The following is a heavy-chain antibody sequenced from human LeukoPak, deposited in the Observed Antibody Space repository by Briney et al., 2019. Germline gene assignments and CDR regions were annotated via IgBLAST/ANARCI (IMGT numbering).Heavy chain of an antibody. J-gene: IGHJ4*02. CDR1: GYSISNGYY. CDR3: ALDGYSYGMGLRRYYFDY. D-gene: IGHD5-18*01. Sequence: SETLSLTCTVSGYSISNGYYWGWIRQPPGKGLEWVGSIYHRGGTYYNPSLTSRVTISLDRSKKKFSLKLSSVIAADTAVYYCALDGYSYGMGLRRYYFDYWGQGTLVTVSS. CDR2: IYHRGGT. V-gene: IGHV4-38-2*02.